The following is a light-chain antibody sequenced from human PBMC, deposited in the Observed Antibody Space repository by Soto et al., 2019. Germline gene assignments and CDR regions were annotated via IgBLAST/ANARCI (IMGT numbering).Light chain of an antibody. Sequence: EVVLTQSPGTLSLSPGERATLSCRASQSVSSSYFAWYQQKPGQAPRLLIYAVSSRATGIPDRFSGTGSGTDFTLTISRLEPEDFAVYYGHQYDRSHLTFGGGTKVEI. J-gene: IGKJ4*01. CDR2: AVS. CDR1: QSVSSSY. CDR3: HQYDRSHLT. V-gene: IGKV3-20*01.